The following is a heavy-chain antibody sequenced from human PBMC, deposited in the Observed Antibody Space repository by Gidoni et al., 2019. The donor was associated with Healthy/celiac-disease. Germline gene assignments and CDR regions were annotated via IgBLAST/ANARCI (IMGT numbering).Heavy chain of an antibody. CDR1: GGSFSGYY. J-gene: IGHJ3*02. V-gene: IGHV4-34*01. Sequence: QVQLQQWGAGLLKPSETLSLTCAVYGGSFSGYYWSWIRQPPGKGLEGIGEINHSGRTNYNPSLKSRVTISVDTSKNQFSLKRSSVTAADTAVYYWARGRILRWGRYCSGGSCHDAFDIWGQGTMVTVSS. CDR3: ARGRILRWGRYCSGGSCHDAFDI. D-gene: IGHD2-15*01. CDR2: INHSGRT.